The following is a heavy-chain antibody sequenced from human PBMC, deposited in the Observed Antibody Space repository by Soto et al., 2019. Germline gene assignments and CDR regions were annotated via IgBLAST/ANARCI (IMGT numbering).Heavy chain of an antibody. CDR3: ARASTAFGSAWQYPFDY. D-gene: IGHD3-3*01. Sequence: GGSLRLSCAPSGFTFSSYAMHWFRRAPGKGLEWVAVMSDDGNNKYHEDSVKRLFTICRNNYRHTLFLKMDTLRVEDTVLYYCARASTAFGSAWQYPFDYWGQGTLVTVSS. CDR1: GFTFSSYA. CDR2: MSDDGNNK. V-gene: IGHV3-30-3*01. J-gene: IGHJ4*02.